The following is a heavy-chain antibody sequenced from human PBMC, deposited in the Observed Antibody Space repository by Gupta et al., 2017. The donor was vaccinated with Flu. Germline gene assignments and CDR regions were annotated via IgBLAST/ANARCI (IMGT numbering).Heavy chain of an antibody. CDR2: ISGSGCST. J-gene: IGHJ4*02. D-gene: IGHD2-2*01. V-gene: IGHV3-23*01. CDR3: AKGYCSSTSCYPYYFDY. CDR1: GFPFSSYA. Sequence: EVQLLESGGGLVQPGGSLRLSCAASGFPFSSYAMSWVRQAPGKGLEGVSAISGSGCSTYYADSVKGRFTISRDNSKNTLYLQMNSLRAEDTAVYYCAKGYCSSTSCYPYYFDYWGQGTLVTVSS.